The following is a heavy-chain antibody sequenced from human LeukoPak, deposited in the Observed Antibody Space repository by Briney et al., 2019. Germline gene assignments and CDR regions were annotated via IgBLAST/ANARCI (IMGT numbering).Heavy chain of an antibody. V-gene: IGHV1-46*01. Sequence: ASVKVSCKASGYTFTGYYMHWVRQAPGQGLEWMGLINPTGGSTGYAQKFQGRVTMTRDMSTSTDYMELSSLRSEDTAIYYCARDGGYQLLSLDDYYYYYMGVWGKGTTVTVSS. CDR2: INPTGGST. J-gene: IGHJ6*03. CDR3: ARDGGYQLLSLDDYYYYYMGV. D-gene: IGHD2-2*01. CDR1: GYTFTGYY.